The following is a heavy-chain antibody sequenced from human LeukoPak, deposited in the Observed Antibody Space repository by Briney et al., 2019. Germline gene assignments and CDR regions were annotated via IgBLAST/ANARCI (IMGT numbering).Heavy chain of an antibody. D-gene: IGHD3-16*01. J-gene: IGHJ4*02. CDR1: GFTFSSYW. CDR2: IHLDGRTT. V-gene: IGHV3-74*01. Sequence: PGGSLRLSCAASGFTFSSYWMHWVRQPPGKGLVWVSRIHLDGRTTNYADSVKGRFTISRDNAKNTLYLEMNSLRAEDTAVYYCARGGSPSDYWGQGTLVTVSS. CDR3: ARGGSPSDY.